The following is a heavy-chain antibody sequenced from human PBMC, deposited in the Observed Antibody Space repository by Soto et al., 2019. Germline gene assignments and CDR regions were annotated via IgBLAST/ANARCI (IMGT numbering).Heavy chain of an antibody. D-gene: IGHD6-19*01. CDR3: ARDQRWLVPNGDYYYGMDV. CDR1: GGTFSSYA. Sequence: GASVKVSCKASGGTFSSYAISRVRQAPGQGLEWMGGIIPIFGTANYAQKFQGRVTITADESTSTAYMELSSLRSEDTAVYYCARDQRWLVPNGDYYYGMDVWGQGTTVTVSS. CDR2: IIPIFGTA. V-gene: IGHV1-69*13. J-gene: IGHJ6*02.